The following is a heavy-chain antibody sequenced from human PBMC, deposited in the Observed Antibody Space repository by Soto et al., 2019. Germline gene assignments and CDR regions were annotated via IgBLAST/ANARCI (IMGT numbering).Heavy chain of an antibody. J-gene: IGHJ4*02. CDR3: AKGPVAYCGGDCSLDY. Sequence: EVQLLESGGGLVQPGGSLRLSCAASGFTFSSYAMSWVRQAPGKGLEWVSAISGSGGSTYYADSVKGRFTISRDNSKNTLYLQMNSLRAEDKAVYYCAKGPVAYCGGDCSLDYWGQGTLVTVSS. V-gene: IGHV3-23*01. D-gene: IGHD2-21*02. CDR1: GFTFSSYA. CDR2: ISGSGGST.